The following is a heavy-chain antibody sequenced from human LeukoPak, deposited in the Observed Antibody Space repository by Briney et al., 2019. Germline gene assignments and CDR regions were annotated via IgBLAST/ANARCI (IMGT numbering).Heavy chain of an antibody. Sequence: GGSLRLSCAASGFTFSNAWMRWVPHAPGKGLEWVGCIKCKTDGGTTDYAAPVKGRFTISNDDSKNTLYLQMNTLKTEDTAVYYCTTAYLAAAGTIPPLSYWGRGNLVTVSS. CDR1: GFTFSNAW. CDR2: IKCKTDGGTT. CDR3: TTAYLAAAGTIPPLSY. V-gene: IGHV3-15*01. J-gene: IGHJ4*02. D-gene: IGHD6-13*01.